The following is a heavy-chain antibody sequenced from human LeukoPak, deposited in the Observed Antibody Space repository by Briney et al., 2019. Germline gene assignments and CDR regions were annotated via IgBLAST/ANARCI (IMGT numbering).Heavy chain of an antibody. Sequence: GGSLRLSCAASGFTFSNAWMNWVRQAPGKGLEWVGRIKSKTDGGTTDYAAPVKGRFTISRDDSKNTLYLQMNSLRAEDTAVYYCAKDLRWTREYDIAYYFDYWGQGTLVTVSS. CDR3: AKDLRWTREYDIAYYFDY. J-gene: IGHJ4*02. CDR2: IKSKTDGGTT. CDR1: GFTFSNAW. D-gene: IGHD3-9*01. V-gene: IGHV3-15*07.